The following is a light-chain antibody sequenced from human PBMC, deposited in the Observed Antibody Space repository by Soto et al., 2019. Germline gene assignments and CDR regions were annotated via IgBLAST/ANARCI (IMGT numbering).Light chain of an antibody. Sequence: QSALTQPASVSGSPGQSITISCTGTSSDVGGYNYVSWYQQHPGKVPKLMIYEVSNRPSGVSNRFSGSKSGNTAPLTISGLQAEDEADYYCSSYTSSSTPVVFGGGTKLTVL. CDR3: SSYTSSSTPVV. CDR1: SSDVGGYNY. CDR2: EVS. V-gene: IGLV2-14*01. J-gene: IGLJ2*01.